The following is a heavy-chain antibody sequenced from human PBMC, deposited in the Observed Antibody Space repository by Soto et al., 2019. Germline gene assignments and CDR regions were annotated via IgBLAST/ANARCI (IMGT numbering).Heavy chain of an antibody. CDR1: GYTFTSYA. V-gene: IGHV1-3*01. Sequence: ASVKVSCKASGYTFTSYAMHCVRQAPGQRLEWMGWINAGNGNTKYSQKFQGRVTITRDTSASTAYMELSSLRSEDTAVYYCARDTYDYIWGSYSYYMDVWGKGTTVTVSS. J-gene: IGHJ6*03. CDR3: ARDTYDYIWGSYSYYMDV. D-gene: IGHD3-16*01. CDR2: INAGNGNT.